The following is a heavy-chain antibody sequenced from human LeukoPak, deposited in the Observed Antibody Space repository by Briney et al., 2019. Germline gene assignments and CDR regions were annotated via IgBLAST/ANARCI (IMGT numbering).Heavy chain of an antibody. Sequence: GRSLRLSCAASGFTFSSYGMHWVRQAPGKGLEWVAVIWYDGSNKYYADSVKGRFTIFRDNSKNTLYPQMNSLRAEDTAVYYCARFLPRWLSNRVDAFDIWGQGTMVTVSS. D-gene: IGHD3-22*01. CDR1: GFTFSSYG. J-gene: IGHJ3*02. CDR2: IWYDGSNK. CDR3: ARFLPRWLSNRVDAFDI. V-gene: IGHV3-33*01.